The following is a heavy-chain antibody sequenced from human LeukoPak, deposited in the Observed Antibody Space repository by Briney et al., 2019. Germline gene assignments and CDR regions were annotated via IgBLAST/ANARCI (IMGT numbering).Heavy chain of an antibody. CDR2: IYENGGTT. CDR3: AKDFRIGDSAHFDY. CDR1: GFTFRSHA. J-gene: IGHJ4*02. D-gene: IGHD2-15*01. V-gene: IGHV3-23*01. Sequence: GGSLRLSCVGSGFTFRSHAMSWVRQAPEKGLEFVSGIYENGGTTYYADSVKGRFSISRDNSKNTLYLQMDSLRGEDTAVYYCAKDFRIGDSAHFDYWGQGALVTVSS.